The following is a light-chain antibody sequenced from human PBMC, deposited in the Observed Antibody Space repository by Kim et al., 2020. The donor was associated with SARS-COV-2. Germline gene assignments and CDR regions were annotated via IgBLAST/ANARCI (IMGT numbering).Light chain of an antibody. CDR2: GAS. Sequence: EIVMTQSPATLSVSPGERATLSCRASQSVSSNLAGYQQKPGQAPRLLIYGASTRATGITARFSGSGSGTEFTLTISSLQSEDFAVYYCQQYNNWWTFGQGTKVDIK. CDR1: QSVSSN. V-gene: IGKV3-15*01. J-gene: IGKJ1*01. CDR3: QQYNNWWT.